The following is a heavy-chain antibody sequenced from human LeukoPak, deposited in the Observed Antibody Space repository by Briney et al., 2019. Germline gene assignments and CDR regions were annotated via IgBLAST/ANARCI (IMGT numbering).Heavy chain of an antibody. J-gene: IGHJ4*02. D-gene: IGHD2-15*01. Sequence: GGSLRLSCAASGFTFSSYAMSWVRQAPGKRLEWVSAISGSGGSTYYADSVKGRFTISRDNSKNTLYLQMNSLRAEDTAVYYCAKDRELVVAARGSYFDYWGQGTLVTVSS. CDR1: GFTFSSYA. CDR2: ISGSGGST. CDR3: AKDRELVVAARGSYFDY. V-gene: IGHV3-23*01.